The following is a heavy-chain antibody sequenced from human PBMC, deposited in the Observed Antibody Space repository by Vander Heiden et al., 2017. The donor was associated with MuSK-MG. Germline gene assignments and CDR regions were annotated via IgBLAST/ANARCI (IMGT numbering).Heavy chain of an antibody. D-gene: IGHD3-22*01. CDR3: ARGDYYDNTGPFDY. J-gene: IGHJ4*02. CDR2: ISYDGSNK. CDR1: GFTFSNYA. Sequence: QVQLVNSGGGVVQPGRSLRLSCAASGFTFSNYAMHWVRQAPGKGLEWVAVISYDGSNKYYADPVKGRFTISRDNSKNTLYLQMNSLRAEDAAVYFCARGDYYDNTGPFDYWGQGTLGTVSS. V-gene: IGHV3-30-3*01.